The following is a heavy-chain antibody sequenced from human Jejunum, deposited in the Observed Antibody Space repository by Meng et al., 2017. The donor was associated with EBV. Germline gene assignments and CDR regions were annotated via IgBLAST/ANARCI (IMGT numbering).Heavy chain of an antibody. Sequence: VQHQQSGPGLVKPSQTLSSTCAIAGDSVSSNSVAWNWIRQSPSRGLEWLGRTYYRSKWYNEYAVPVQGRITINPDTSKNQFSLQLNSVTPEDTAVYYCVRAGHRNWVDPWGQGTLVTVSS. CDR1: GDSVSSNSVA. J-gene: IGHJ5*02. CDR2: TYYRSKWYN. D-gene: IGHD1-14*01. V-gene: IGHV6-1*01. CDR3: VRAGHRNWVDP.